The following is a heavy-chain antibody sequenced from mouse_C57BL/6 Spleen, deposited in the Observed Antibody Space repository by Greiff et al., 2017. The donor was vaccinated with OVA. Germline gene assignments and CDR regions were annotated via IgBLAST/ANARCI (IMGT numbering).Heavy chain of an antibody. V-gene: IGHV1-76*01. Sequence: VQRQESGAELVRPGASVKLSCKASGYTFTDYYINWVKQRPGQGLEWIARIYPGSGNTYYNEKFKGKATLTAEKSSSTAYMQLSSLTSEDSAVYFCARYYDYEWYFDVWGTGTTVTVSS. CDR1: GYTFTDYY. J-gene: IGHJ1*03. CDR3: ARYYDYEWYFDV. CDR2: IYPGSGNT. D-gene: IGHD2-4*01.